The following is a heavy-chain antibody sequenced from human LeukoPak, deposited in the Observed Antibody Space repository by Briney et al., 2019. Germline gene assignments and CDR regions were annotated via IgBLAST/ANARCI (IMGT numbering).Heavy chain of an antibody. D-gene: IGHD2-2*01. J-gene: IGHJ6*02. CDR1: GFTFSSYW. CDR3: ARVRGYCSSTSCYPYYYGMDV. Sequence: GGSLRLSCAASGFTFSSYWMSWVRQAPGKGLEWVANIKQDGSEKYYVDSVKGRFTISRDNAKNSLYLQINSLRAEDTAVYYCARVRGYCSSTSCYPYYYGMDVWGQGTTVTVSS. CDR2: IKQDGSEK. V-gene: IGHV3-7*01.